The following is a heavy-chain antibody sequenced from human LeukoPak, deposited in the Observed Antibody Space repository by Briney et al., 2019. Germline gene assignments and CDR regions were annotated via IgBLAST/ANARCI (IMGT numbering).Heavy chain of an antibody. CDR3: ARSKAMVRGVIPYYYMDV. CDR2: MNPNSGNT. D-gene: IGHD3-10*01. V-gene: IGHV1-8*01. J-gene: IGHJ6*03. Sequence: ASVKVSCKASGYTFTSYDINWVRQATGQGLEWMGWMNPNSGNTGYAQKFQGRVTMTRNTSISTAYMELSSLRSEDTAVYYCARSKAMVRGVIPYYYMDVWGKGTTVTISS. CDR1: GYTFTSYD.